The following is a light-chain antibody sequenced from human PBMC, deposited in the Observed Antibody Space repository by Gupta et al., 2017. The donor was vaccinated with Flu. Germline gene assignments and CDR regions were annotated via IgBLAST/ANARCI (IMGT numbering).Light chain of an antibody. J-gene: IGKJ1*01. Sequence: EIVMTQSPATLSVSPGERATLSCRASQSVSSNLAWYQQKPGQAPRLLIYGASTRATGIPARFSGSGSGTEXTLTISXLQSEDFAVYYCQQYNNWPPSTFGXGTKVEIQ. CDR1: QSVSSN. V-gene: IGKV3-15*01. CDR3: QQYNNWPPST. CDR2: GAS.